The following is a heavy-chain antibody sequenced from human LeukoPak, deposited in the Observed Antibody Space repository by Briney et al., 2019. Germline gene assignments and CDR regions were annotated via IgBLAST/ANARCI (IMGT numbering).Heavy chain of an antibody. CDR2: IRYDGSNK. D-gene: IGHD6-19*01. CDR3: ARDRGADSSGWYSYY. CDR1: GFTFSSYG. J-gene: IGHJ4*02. Sequence: PGGSLRLSCAASGFTFSSYGMHWVRQAPGKGLEWVAFIRYDGSNKYYADSVKGRFTISRDNAKNSLYLQMNSLRAEDTAVYYCARDRGADSSGWYSYYWGQGTLVTVSS. V-gene: IGHV3-30*02.